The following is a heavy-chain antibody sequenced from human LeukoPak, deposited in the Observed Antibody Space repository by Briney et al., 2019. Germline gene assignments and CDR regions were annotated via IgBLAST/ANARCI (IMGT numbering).Heavy chain of an antibody. CDR2: IYGGTTPTT. D-gene: IGHD3-9*01. CDR3: AKDLTPDGAWDIDY. Sequence: GGSLRLSCVGSGFTFSKYTTSWVRQVPGKGLEWVAGIYGGTTPTTFYSDSVKGRFTISRDNSMNTVYLQMNGLRAEDTAIYYCAKDLTPDGAWDIDYWGQGTPITVSS. J-gene: IGHJ4*02. CDR1: GFTFSKYT. V-gene: IGHV3-23*01.